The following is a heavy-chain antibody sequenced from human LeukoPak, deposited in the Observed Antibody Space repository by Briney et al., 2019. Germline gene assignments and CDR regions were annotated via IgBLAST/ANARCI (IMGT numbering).Heavy chain of an antibody. CDR3: ASVVPAAIFAFDI. CDR1: GGSISSYY. D-gene: IGHD2-2*02. CDR2: IYYSGST. J-gene: IGHJ3*02. V-gene: IGHV4-59*01. Sequence: SETLSLTCTVSGGSISSYYWSWIRQPPGKGLEWIGYIYYSGSTNYNPSPKSRVTISVDTSKNQFSLKLSSVTAADTAVYYCASVVPAAIFAFDIWGQGTMVTVSS.